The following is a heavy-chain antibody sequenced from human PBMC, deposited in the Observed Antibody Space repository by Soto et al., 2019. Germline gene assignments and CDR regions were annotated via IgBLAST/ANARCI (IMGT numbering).Heavy chain of an antibody. J-gene: IGHJ6*01. D-gene: IGHD2-2*01. CDR1: GGTFSSYS. CDR2: IIPIFGTA. CDR3: ASRGGVVVPAATWYYYGVDV. Sequence: SSLWCPCKASGGTFSSYSISWVRQAPGQGLEWMGGIIPIFGTANYAQQFQGRVTITADESTSTAYMELSSLRSEDTAVYYGASRGGVVVPAATWYYYGVDVWGQGTKVTDS. V-gene: IGHV1-69*13.